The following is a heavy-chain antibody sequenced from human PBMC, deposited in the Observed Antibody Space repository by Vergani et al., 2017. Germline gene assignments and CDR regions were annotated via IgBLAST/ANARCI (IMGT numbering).Heavy chain of an antibody. CDR1: GGSINSHNYY. V-gene: IGHV4-61*02. Sequence: QVQLQESGPGLVKPSQTLSLTCTVSGGSINSHNYYWSCLRQPAGKGLVWIGRIHTSGSTNYNPSLKSRVTMSEDTSQNQFSLILTSVTAADTAVYFCARGSCLGGSCDKPLFDYWGQGILVTVSS. J-gene: IGHJ4*02. D-gene: IGHD2-15*01. CDR3: ARGSCLGGSCDKPLFDY. CDR2: IHTSGST.